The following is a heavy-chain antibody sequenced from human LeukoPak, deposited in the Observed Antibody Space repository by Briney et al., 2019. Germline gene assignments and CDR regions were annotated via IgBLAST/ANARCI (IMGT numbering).Heavy chain of an antibody. V-gene: IGHV4-39*07. D-gene: IGHD5-12*01. CDR2: VYYSGNT. J-gene: IGHJ4*02. Sequence: SETLSLTCTVSGGSITTISYYWGWIRQPPGKGLEWIGSVYYSGNTYYNPSLKSRVTISLDTSKSRFSLKLSSVTAADTAVYYCARGLRLYSGYDFLRYWGQGTLVTVSS. CDR3: ARGLRLYSGYDFLRY. CDR1: GGSITTISYY.